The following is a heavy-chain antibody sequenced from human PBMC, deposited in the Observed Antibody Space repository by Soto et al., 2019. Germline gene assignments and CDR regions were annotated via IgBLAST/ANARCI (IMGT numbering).Heavy chain of an antibody. J-gene: IGHJ4*02. CDR2: IKSKADGETT. V-gene: IGHV3-15*01. CDR1: GFTFSDAW. CDR3: TTVRTAMIVAVFDN. D-gene: IGHD3-22*01. Sequence: GGSLRLSCAVSGFTFSDAWMTWVRQAPGKGLEWVGRIKSKADGETTDYAAAVKGRFTISRDHSKNTLYLQMGSLKTEDTAVYFCTTVRTAMIVAVFDNWGQGTRVTVSS.